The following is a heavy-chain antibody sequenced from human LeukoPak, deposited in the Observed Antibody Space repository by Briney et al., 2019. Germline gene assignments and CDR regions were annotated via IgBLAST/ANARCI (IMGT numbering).Heavy chain of an antibody. D-gene: IGHD2-2*02. CDR2: IRYDGSNK. Sequence: GGSLRLSCAAPGFTLSSYGMHWVRQAPGKGLEWVAFIRYDGSNKYYADSVKGRFTISRDNSKNTLYLQMNSLRAEDTAVYYCVKAPVVPAAISAFDIWGQGTMVTVSS. CDR3: VKAPVVPAAISAFDI. J-gene: IGHJ3*02. V-gene: IGHV3-30*02. CDR1: GFTLSSYG.